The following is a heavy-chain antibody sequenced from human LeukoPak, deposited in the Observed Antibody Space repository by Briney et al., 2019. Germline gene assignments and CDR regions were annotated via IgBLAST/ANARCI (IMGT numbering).Heavy chain of an antibody. CDR1: GFTFINYS. V-gene: IGHV3-49*04. Sequence: PGGSLRLSCTASGFTFINYSMNWVRQAPGKGLEWVGFIRSNLYGGTPEYAASVKGRFTISRDDSNSIAYLEMDSLKTDDTAVYYCTRDQTPYYWGQGTLVTVSS. J-gene: IGHJ4*02. CDR2: IRSNLYGGTP. CDR3: TRDQTPYY.